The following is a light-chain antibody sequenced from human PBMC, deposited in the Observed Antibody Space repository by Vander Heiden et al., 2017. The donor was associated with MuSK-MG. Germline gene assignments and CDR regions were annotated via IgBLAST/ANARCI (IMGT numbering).Light chain of an antibody. Sequence: QSVLTQPPSASGTPGQRVTISCSGSSSNIGSNTVNWYQQLPGTAPNLLIYRNNQRPAGVPDRFSGSKSGTSASLATSGLQAEDDADYYCAAWDDSLNGVFGGGTKLTVL. CDR2: RNN. J-gene: IGLJ2*01. CDR1: SSNIGSNT. V-gene: IGLV1-44*01. CDR3: AAWDDSLNGV.